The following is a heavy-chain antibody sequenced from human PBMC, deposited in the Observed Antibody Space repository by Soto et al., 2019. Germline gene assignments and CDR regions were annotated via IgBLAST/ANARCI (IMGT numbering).Heavy chain of an antibody. Sequence: SETLSLTCAVYGGSFSGYYWGWIRQPPGKGLEWIGEINHSGSTNYNPSLKSRVTISVDTSKNQFSLKLSSVTAADTAVYYCARASGRGYCSGGSCYPDRHYYYYYYMDVWGKGTTVTVSS. V-gene: IGHV4-34*01. CDR1: GGSFSGYY. D-gene: IGHD2-15*01. CDR3: ARASGRGYCSGGSCYPDRHYYYYYYMDV. CDR2: INHSGST. J-gene: IGHJ6*03.